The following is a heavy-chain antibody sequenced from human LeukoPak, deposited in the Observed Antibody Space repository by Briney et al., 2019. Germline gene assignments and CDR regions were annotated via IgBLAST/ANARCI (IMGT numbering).Heavy chain of an antibody. CDR3: TTDSATRSPRWLALFDY. Sequence: PGGSLRLSCAASGFTFSSYAMSWVRQAPGKGLEWVSAISGSGGSTYYADSVKGRFTISRDDSKNTLYLQMNSLRTEDTAVYYCTTDSATRSPRWLALFDYWGQGTLVTVSS. V-gene: IGHV3-23*01. CDR2: ISGSGGST. CDR1: GFTFSSYA. D-gene: IGHD6-19*01. J-gene: IGHJ4*02.